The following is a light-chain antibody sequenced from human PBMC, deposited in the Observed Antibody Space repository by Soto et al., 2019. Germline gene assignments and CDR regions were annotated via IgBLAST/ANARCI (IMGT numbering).Light chain of an antibody. CDR1: SGHNSYA. CDR2: LKSDGSH. J-gene: IGLJ2*01. Sequence: QSVLTQSPSASASLGASVKLTCTLSSGHNSYAIAWHQQQPEKGPRFLMKLKSDGSHSKGDGIPDRFSGSSSGAERNLTISSLQSEDEADYYCQTWGSGIRVVFGGGTKLTVL. CDR3: QTWGSGIRVV. V-gene: IGLV4-69*01.